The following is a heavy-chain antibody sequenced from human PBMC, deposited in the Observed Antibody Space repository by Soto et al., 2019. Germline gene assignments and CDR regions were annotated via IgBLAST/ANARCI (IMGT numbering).Heavy chain of an antibody. CDR2: LYYSGNT. V-gene: IGHV4-61*01. Sequence: QVQLQESGPGLVKPSETLSLTCTVSGGSVSSGSYYWSWIRQPPGNGLEWIGYLYYSGNTNYNPSLKSRVTISVDTSKNQFSLKLSSVTAADTAVYYCARVPTGTTWGTSEYWGQGTLVTVSS. CDR3: ARVPTGTTWGTSEY. CDR1: GGSVSSGSYY. J-gene: IGHJ4*02. D-gene: IGHD1-7*01.